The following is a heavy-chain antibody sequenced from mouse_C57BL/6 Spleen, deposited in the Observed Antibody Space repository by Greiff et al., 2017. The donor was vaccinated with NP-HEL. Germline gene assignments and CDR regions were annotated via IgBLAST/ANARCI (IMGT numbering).Heavy chain of an antibody. CDR2: INPNNGGT. V-gene: IGHV1-22*01. CDR3: ASLYPYGYDVYWYFDV. D-gene: IGHD2-2*01. Sequence: EVQLQQSGPELVKPGASVKMSCKASGYTFTDYNMHWVKQSHGKSLEWIGYINPNNGGTSYNQKFKGKATLTVNKSSSTAYMELRSLTSEDSAVYYCASLYPYGYDVYWYFDVWGTGTTVTVSS. CDR1: GYTFTDYN. J-gene: IGHJ1*03.